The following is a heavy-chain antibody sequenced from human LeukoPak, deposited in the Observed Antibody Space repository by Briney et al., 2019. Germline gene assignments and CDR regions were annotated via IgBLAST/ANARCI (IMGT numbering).Heavy chain of an antibody. D-gene: IGHD2-2*01. CDR2: MNPNSGNT. CDR1: GYTFTSYD. J-gene: IGHJ4*02. CDR3: ATGVVVPAAYDY. Sequence: ASVKVSCKASGYTFTSYDINWVRQATGQGLEWMGWMNPNSGNTGYAQKFQGRVTITRNTSISTAYMELSSLRSEDTAVYYCATGVVVPAAYDYWGQGTLVTVSS. V-gene: IGHV1-8*03.